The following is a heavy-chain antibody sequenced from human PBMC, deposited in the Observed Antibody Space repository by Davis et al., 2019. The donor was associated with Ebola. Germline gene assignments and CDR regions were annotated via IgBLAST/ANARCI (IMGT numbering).Heavy chain of an antibody. V-gene: IGHV4-34*01. D-gene: IGHD5/OR15-5a*01. J-gene: IGHJ6*02. Sequence: MPSETLSLTCAVYAGSFSDYYWNWIRQPPGKGLEWIGEINHSGSTNYNPSLKSRVTISVDTSKNQFSLKLSSVTAADTAVYYCARGVYGNYGMDVWGQGTTVTVSS. CDR1: AGSFSDYY. CDR2: INHSGST. CDR3: ARGVYGNYGMDV.